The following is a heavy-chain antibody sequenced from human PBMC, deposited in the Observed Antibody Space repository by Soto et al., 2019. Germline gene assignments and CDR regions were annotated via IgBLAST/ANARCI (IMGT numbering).Heavy chain of an antibody. CDR2: VHYSGST. V-gene: IGHV4-59*08. Sequence: QVQLQESGPGLVRPSETLSLTCSVSGGSISSYYWSWIRQPPGKGLEWIGYVHYSGSTKYDPSLKGRVSISIDPSKNQFSLRLTSVTAADTAVYYCARRAYTNAWHFDHWGQGTLVTVSS. CDR3: ARRAYTNAWHFDH. J-gene: IGHJ4*02. D-gene: IGHD1-20*01. CDR1: GGSISSYY.